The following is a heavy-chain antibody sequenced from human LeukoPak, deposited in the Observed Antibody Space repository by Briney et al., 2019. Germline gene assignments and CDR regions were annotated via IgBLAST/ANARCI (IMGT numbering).Heavy chain of an antibody. CDR1: GFTFSSYA. CDR3: AKEVYCSSTSCYYFDY. J-gene: IGHJ4*02. D-gene: IGHD2-2*01. Sequence: GGSLRLSCAASGFTFSSYAMSRVRQAPGKGLEWVSAISGSGGSTYYADSVKGRFTISRDNSKNTLYLQMNSLRAEDTAVYYCAKEVYCSSTSCYYFDYWGQGTLVTVSS. V-gene: IGHV3-23*01. CDR2: ISGSGGST.